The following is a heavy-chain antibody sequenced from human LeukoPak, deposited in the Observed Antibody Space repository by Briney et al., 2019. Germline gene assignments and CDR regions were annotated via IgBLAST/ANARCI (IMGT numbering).Heavy chain of an antibody. Sequence: ASVKVSCKASGYTFTSCGISWVRQAPGQGLEWMGWINPNSGGTNYAQKFQGRVTMTRDTSISTAYMELSRLRSDDTAVYYCARGFESPWGQGTLVTVSS. CDR3: ARGFESP. CDR1: GYTFTSCG. V-gene: IGHV1-2*02. J-gene: IGHJ5*02. CDR2: INPNSGGT.